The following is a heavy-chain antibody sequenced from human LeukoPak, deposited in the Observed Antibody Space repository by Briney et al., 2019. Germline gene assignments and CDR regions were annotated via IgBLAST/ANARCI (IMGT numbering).Heavy chain of an antibody. Sequence: SETLSLTCAVYGGSFSGYYWSWIRQPPGKGLEWIGYIYYSGSTYYNPSLKSRVTISVDTSKNQFSLKLSSVTAADTAVYYCARLKLYFDFSTGNHYYFDSWGQGTLVIVSS. J-gene: IGHJ4*01. CDR2: IYYSGST. CDR1: GGSFSGYY. CDR3: ARLKLYFDFSTGNHYYFDS. D-gene: IGHD3-3*01. V-gene: IGHV4-59*08.